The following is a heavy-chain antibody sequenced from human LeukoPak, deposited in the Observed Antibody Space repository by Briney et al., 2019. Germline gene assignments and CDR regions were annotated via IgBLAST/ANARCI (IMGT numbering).Heavy chain of an antibody. CDR2: IYTSGST. D-gene: IGHD1-26*01. Sequence: SETLSLTCTVSGGSISSYYWSWIRQPAGKGLEWIGRIYTSGSTNYNPSLKSRVTISVDTSKNQFSLKLSSVTAADTALYYCARLQYSGSLDNRGQGTLVTVSS. V-gene: IGHV4-4*07. CDR1: GGSISSYY. CDR3: ARLQYSGSLDN. J-gene: IGHJ4*02.